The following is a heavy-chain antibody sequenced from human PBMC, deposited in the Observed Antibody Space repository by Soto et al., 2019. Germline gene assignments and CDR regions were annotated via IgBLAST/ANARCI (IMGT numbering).Heavy chain of an antibody. Sequence: PGGSLRLSCAASGFIFSNYEMSWVRQAPGKGLEWVSYIDHSGTTIYYADSVKGRFTISRDNAKNSLFLQMNSLRAEDTAVYYCARGHIVATILDYWGQEPWSPSPQ. CDR3: ARGHIVATILDY. V-gene: IGHV3-48*03. J-gene: IGHJ4*01. CDR2: IDHSGTTI. D-gene: IGHD5-12*01. CDR1: GFIFSNYE.